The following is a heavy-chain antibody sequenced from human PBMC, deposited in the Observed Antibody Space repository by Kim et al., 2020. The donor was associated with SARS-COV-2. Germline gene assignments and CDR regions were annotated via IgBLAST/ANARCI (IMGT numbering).Heavy chain of an antibody. Sequence: SETLSLTCTVSGGSISSYYWSWIRQPPGKGLEWIGYIYYSGSTNYNPSLKSRVTISVDTSKNQFSLKLSSVTAADTAVYYCARVSHYGELPMAIDWDYYYGMDVWGQGTTVTVSS. CDR3: ARVSHYGELPMAIDWDYYYGMDV. D-gene: IGHD3-10*01. CDR2: IYYSGST. V-gene: IGHV4-59*13. CDR1: GGSISSYY. J-gene: IGHJ6*02.